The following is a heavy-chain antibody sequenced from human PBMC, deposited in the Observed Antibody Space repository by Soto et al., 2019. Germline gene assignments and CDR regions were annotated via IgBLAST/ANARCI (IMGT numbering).Heavy chain of an antibody. J-gene: IGHJ4*02. CDR1: GGSISGYY. CDR2: IYYSGQT. CDR3: ARDFAYFDS. Sequence: SETLSLTCTVSGGSISGYYWSWIRQPPGKGLEWIGYIYYSGQTNYNPSLKSRVTISVDTSKNQFSLNLDSVTAADTAVYFCARDFAYFDSWGQGTLVTVSS. D-gene: IGHD3-3*01. V-gene: IGHV4-59*01.